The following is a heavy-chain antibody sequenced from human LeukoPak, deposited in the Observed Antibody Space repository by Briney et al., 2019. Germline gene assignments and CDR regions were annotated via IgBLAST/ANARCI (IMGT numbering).Heavy chain of an antibody. D-gene: IGHD1-26*01. J-gene: IGHJ5*02. CDR2: INHSGST. V-gene: IGHV4-34*01. CDR3: ARFGLSGSYRMYNWFDP. Sequence: SETLSLTCAVYGGSFSGYYWSWIRQPPGKGLEWIGEINHSGSTNYNPSLKSRVTISVDTSKNQFSLKLSSVTAADTAVYYCARFGLSGSYRMYNWFDPWGQGTLVTVSS. CDR1: GGSFSGYY.